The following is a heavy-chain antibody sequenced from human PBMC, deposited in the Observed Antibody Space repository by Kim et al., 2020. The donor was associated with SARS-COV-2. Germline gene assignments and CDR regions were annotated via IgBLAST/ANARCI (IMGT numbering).Heavy chain of an antibody. D-gene: IGHD4-17*01. J-gene: IGHJ4*02. CDR3: TTDPMRLRWPCFDY. V-gene: IGHV3-15*01. CDR2: IKSKTDGGTT. Sequence: GGSLRLSCAASGFTFSNAWMSWVRQAPGKGLEWVGRIKSKTDGGTTDYAAPVKGRFTISRDDSKNTLYLQMNSLKTEDTAVYYCTTDPMRLRWPCFDYWGQGTLVTVSS. CDR1: GFTFSNAW.